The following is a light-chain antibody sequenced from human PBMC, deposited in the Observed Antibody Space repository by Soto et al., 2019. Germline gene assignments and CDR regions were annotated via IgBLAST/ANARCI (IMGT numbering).Light chain of an antibody. Sequence: QSVLTQPASVSGFPRQSITISCTGTSSDVGGYNYVSWYQHHPGKAPKLIIYDVTNRPSGVSNPFSGSKSGNTASLTISGLQPEDEADYYCSSYTTSNTRQIVFGTGTKVTVL. CDR3: SSYTTSNTRQIV. V-gene: IGLV2-14*03. CDR1: SSDVGGYNY. J-gene: IGLJ1*01. CDR2: DVT.